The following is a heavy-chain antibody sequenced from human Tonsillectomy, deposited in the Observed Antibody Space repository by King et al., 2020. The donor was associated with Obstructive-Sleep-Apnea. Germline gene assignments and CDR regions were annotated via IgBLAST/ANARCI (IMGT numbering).Heavy chain of an antibody. V-gene: IGHV3-30*04. D-gene: IGHD3-10*01. J-gene: IGHJ4*02. CDR2: IYYDGRNK. Sequence: QLVQSGGGVVQPGRSLRLSCAASGFTFSSYALHWVRQAPCKGLEWVAVIYYDGRNKYYADSVKDRFTIYRDNSKKTLYLKMNTLRAEDTAVYYCARDWYYYNSGSPDYWGQGTLVTVSS. CDR3: ARDWYYYNSGSPDY. CDR1: GFTFSSYA.